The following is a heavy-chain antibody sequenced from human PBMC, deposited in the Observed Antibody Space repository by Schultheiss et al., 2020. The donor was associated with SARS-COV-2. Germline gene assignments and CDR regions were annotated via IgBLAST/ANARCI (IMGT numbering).Heavy chain of an antibody. D-gene: IGHD6-6*01. J-gene: IGHJ6*02. CDR1: GFTFSSYG. Sequence: GGSLRLSCAASGFTFSSYGMYWVRQAPGKGLEWVSAISGSGGSTYYAGSVKGQFTISRDNSQSTLYLQMNSLRAEDTAIYYCAKDFETSTITSRPISYGMDVWGQGTTVTVSS. CDR2: ISGSGGST. V-gene: IGHV3-23*01. CDR3: AKDFETSTITSRPISYGMDV.